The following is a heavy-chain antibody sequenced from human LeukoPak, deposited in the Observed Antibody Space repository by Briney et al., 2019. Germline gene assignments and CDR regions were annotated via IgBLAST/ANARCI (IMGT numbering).Heavy chain of an antibody. J-gene: IGHJ4*02. D-gene: IGHD5-24*01. V-gene: IGHV4-59*01. Sequence: SETLSLTCTVSGGSISSYYWSWIRQPPGKGLEWIGYIYYSGSTNYNPSLKSRVTISVDTSKNQFSLKLSSVTAADTAVYYCARASPPMAYYFDYWGQGTLVTVSS. CDR2: IYYSGST. CDR3: ARASPPMAYYFDY. CDR1: GGSISSYY.